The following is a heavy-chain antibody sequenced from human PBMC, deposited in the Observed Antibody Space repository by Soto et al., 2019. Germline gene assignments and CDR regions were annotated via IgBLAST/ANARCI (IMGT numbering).Heavy chain of an antibody. CDR1: GGTFSSYT. CDR3: ARVVVVPESCGMDV. CDR2: IIPILGIA. J-gene: IGHJ6*02. V-gene: IGHV1-69*02. Sequence: QVQLVQSGAEVKKPGSSVKVSCKASGGTFSSYTISWVRQAPGQGLEWMGRIIPILGIANYAQKCQGRVTITAYKSTSTASMEQSSLRSEDTAVYYCARVVVVPESCGMDVRGQGTTVTVSS. D-gene: IGHD2-2*01.